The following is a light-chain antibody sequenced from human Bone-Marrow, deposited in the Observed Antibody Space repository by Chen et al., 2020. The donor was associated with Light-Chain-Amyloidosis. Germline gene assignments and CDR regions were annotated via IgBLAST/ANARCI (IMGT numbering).Light chain of an antibody. CDR1: DLPTKY. Sequence: SYELTQPPSVSVSPGQTARITCSGDDLPTKYAYWYQQKPGQAPGLVIHRDTERPSGISERFAGSSSGTTATLTSSGVQAEDEADYHCQSADSSGTYEVIFGGGTKLTGL. CDR3: QSADSSGTYEVI. J-gene: IGLJ2*01. V-gene: IGLV3-25*03. CDR2: RDT.